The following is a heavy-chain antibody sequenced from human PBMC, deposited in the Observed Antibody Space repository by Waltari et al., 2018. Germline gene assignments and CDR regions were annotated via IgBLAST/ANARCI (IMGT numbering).Heavy chain of an antibody. V-gene: IGHV1-69*01. CDR2: IIPIFGTA. CDR1: GGTFSSYA. D-gene: IGHD3-3*01. Sequence: QVQLVQSGAEVKKPGSSVKVSCKASGGTFSSYAISWVRQAPGQGLEWMGGIIPIFGTANYEQKFQGRVTITADESTSTAYMELSSLRSEDTAVYYCARRHYDFWSGDAGWFDPWGQGTLVTVSS. CDR3: ARRHYDFWSGDAGWFDP. J-gene: IGHJ5*02.